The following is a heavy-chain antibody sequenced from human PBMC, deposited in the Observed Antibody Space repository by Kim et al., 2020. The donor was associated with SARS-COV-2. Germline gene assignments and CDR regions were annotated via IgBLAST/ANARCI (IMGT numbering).Heavy chain of an antibody. CDR1: GGSFSGYY. V-gene: IGHV4-34*01. D-gene: IGHD2-15*01. J-gene: IGHJ4*01. CDR2: INHSGST. Sequence: SETLSLTCAVYGGSFSGYYWSWIRQPPGKGLEWIGEINHSGSTNYNPSLKSRVTISVDTSKNQFSLKLSSVTAADTAVYYCAGRYCSGGSCYFSFDYWC. CDR3: AGRYCSGGSCYFSFDY.